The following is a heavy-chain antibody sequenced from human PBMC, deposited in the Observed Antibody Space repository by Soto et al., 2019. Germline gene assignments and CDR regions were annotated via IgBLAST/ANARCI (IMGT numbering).Heavy chain of an antibody. CDR3: AKDVSSVPYYFDC. CDR1: GGSISSGGYS. Sequence: SETLSLTCAVSGGSISSGGYSWSWIRQPPGKGLEWIGYIYHSGSTYYNPSLKSRVTISVDRSKNQFSLKLGSVTAADTAVYYCAKDVSSVPYYFDCWGQGALVTVSS. J-gene: IGHJ4*02. D-gene: IGHD6-6*01. CDR2: IYHSGST. V-gene: IGHV4-30-2*01.